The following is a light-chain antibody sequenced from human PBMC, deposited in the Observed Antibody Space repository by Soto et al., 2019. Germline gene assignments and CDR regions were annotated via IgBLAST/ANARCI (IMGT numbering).Light chain of an antibody. J-gene: IGKJ1*01. CDR2: GAS. CDR3: LQYGSSPPWT. V-gene: IGKV3-20*01. CDR1: QSVSSSY. Sequence: EIVLTQSPGTLSLSPGERATLSCRASQSVSSSYLAWYQQKPGQAPRLLIYGASSRATGIPDRFSGSGSGTDFTLTISRLEPEDFAVYYCLQYGSSPPWTFGQGTKV.